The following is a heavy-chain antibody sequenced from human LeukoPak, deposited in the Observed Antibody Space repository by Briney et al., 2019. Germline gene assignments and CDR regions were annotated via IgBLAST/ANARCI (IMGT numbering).Heavy chain of an antibody. CDR3: TTDRMIYATNWAVSWFDP. J-gene: IGHJ5*02. V-gene: IGHV3-15*01. D-gene: IGHD2-8*01. CDR2: VKTKGDGGAA. CDR1: GFTFSTYR. Sequence: PGGSLRLSCAASGFTFSTYRMSWVRQAPGKGLEWVGRVKTKGDGGAADYAAPVKGRFTISRDDSTKTLYLQMNSLKTEDTAVYYCTTDRMIYATNWAVSWFDPWGQGTLVTVSS.